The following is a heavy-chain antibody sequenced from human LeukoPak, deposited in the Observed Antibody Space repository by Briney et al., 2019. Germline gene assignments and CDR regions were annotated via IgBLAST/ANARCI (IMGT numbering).Heavy chain of an antibody. Sequence: TLSLTCTVSGGSISSYYWSWIRQPPGKGLEWIGYIYYSGSTNYNPSLKSRVTISVDTSKNQFSLKLSSVTAADTAVYYCARVSESPADNYFDYWGQGTLVTVSS. J-gene: IGHJ4*02. CDR2: IYYSGST. V-gene: IGHV4-59*01. D-gene: IGHD2-2*01. CDR3: ARVSESPADNYFDY. CDR1: GGSISSYY.